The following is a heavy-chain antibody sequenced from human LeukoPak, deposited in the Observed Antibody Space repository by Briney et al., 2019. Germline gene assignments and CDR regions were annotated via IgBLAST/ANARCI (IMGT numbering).Heavy chain of an antibody. CDR2: IRNKPNSYTT. J-gene: IGHJ4*02. Sequence: GGSLRLSCAASGFTFSSYSMNWVRQAPGKGLEWVGRIRNKPNSYTTEYAASVKGRFTISRDDSKNSLYLQMNSLKTEDTAVYYCARAVAGLDSWGQGTLVTVSS. D-gene: IGHD6-19*01. CDR3: ARAVAGLDS. V-gene: IGHV3-72*01. CDR1: GFTFSSYS.